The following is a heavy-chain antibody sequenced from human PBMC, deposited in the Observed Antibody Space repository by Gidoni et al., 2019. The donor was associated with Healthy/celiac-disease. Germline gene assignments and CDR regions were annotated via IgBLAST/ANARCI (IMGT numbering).Heavy chain of an antibody. CDR1: VFPLSRYG. CDR3: ARDDYYGSGSYYDY. V-gene: IGHV3-33*01. D-gene: IGHD3-10*01. Sequence: QVQLVESGGGVVQPGRSLRLSFSASVFPLSRYGMHWGRQARGKGLEWVAVIWYDGSNKYYADSVKGRFTISRDNSKNTLYLQMNSLRAEDTAVYYCARDDYYGSGSYYDYWGQGTLVTVSS. J-gene: IGHJ4*02. CDR2: IWYDGSNK.